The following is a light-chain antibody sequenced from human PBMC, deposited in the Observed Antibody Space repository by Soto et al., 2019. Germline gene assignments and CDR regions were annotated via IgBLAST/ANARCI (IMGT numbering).Light chain of an antibody. V-gene: IGKV3-11*01. J-gene: IGKJ4*01. CDR3: QQRSNWHLT. CDR2: DAS. Sequence: EIVLTQSPATRSLSPGERATLSCRASQSVSSYLAWYQQKPGQAPRLLIYDASNRATGIPARFSGSGSGTDFTLTISSLEPEHFAVYYCQQRSNWHLTFGGGTKVEIK. CDR1: QSVSSY.